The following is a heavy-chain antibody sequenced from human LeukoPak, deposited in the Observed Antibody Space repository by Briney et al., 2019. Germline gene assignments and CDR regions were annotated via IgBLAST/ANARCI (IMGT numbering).Heavy chain of an antibody. D-gene: IGHD3-9*01. V-gene: IGHV4-38-2*02. Sequence: PSETLSLTCTVSGYSISTGYYWDWIRQPPGKGLEWIGEINHSGSTNHNPSLKSRVTISVDTSKNQFSLKLSSVTAADTAVYYCASSADDILTGDYFDYWGQGTLVTVSS. J-gene: IGHJ4*02. CDR2: INHSGST. CDR1: GYSISTGYY. CDR3: ASSADDILTGDYFDY.